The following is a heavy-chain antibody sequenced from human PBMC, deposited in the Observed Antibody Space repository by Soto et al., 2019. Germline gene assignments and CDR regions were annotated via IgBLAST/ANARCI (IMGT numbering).Heavy chain of an antibody. V-gene: IGHV4-34*01. CDR3: AEQLWYYMDV. D-gene: IGHD6-6*01. Sequence: SETLSLTCAVYGGSFSGYYWSWIRQPPGKGLEWIGEINHSGSTNYNPSLKSRVTISVDTSKNQFSLKLSSVTAADTAVYYCAEQLWYYMDVWGKGTTVTVSS. CDR1: GGSFSGYY. CDR2: INHSGST. J-gene: IGHJ6*03.